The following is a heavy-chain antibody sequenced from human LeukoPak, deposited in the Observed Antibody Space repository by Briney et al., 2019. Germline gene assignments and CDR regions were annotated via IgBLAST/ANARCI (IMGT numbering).Heavy chain of an antibody. CDR3: ARAAVITGSTETFDP. Sequence: ASVKVSCKASGYTFTNYYIHWVRQAPGQGLEWMGMINPSGGSTNYAQKFQGRVTMTRDTSISTAYMELTRLIFDDTAIYYCARAAVITGSTETFDPWGQGTLVSVSS. CDR2: INPSGGST. CDR1: GYTFTNYY. D-gene: IGHD4-11*01. J-gene: IGHJ5*02. V-gene: IGHV1-2*02.